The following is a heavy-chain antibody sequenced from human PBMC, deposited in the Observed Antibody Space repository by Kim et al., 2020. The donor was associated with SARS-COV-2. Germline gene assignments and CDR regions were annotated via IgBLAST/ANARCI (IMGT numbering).Heavy chain of an antibody. J-gene: IGHJ4*02. D-gene: IGHD1-26*01. CDR3: ARVRVQGGSFDY. Sequence: ASVKVSCKASGYTFTSYGLSWVRQAPGQGLEWMGWISPYNGNTNYAQKLQGRVTMTTDTSTSTASMELRSLISDDTAVYYCARVRVQGGSFDYWGQGTLVTVSS. CDR1: GYTFTSYG. CDR2: ISPYNGNT. V-gene: IGHV1-18*01.